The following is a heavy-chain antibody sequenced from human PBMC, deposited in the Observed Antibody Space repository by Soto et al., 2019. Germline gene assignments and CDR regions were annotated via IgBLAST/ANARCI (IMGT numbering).Heavy chain of an antibody. CDR2: IYYSGST. CDR3: ARAHTVTNGADY. V-gene: IGHV4-31*03. Sequence: QVQLQESGPGLVKPSQTLSLTCTVSGGSISSGGYYWSWIRQHPGKGLEWIGYIYYSGSTYYNPSLKSRVTLSVDTSKNQSSLKLSSVPAADTAVYYCARAHTVTNGADYWGQGTLVTVSS. D-gene: IGHD4-17*01. J-gene: IGHJ4*02. CDR1: GGSISSGGYY.